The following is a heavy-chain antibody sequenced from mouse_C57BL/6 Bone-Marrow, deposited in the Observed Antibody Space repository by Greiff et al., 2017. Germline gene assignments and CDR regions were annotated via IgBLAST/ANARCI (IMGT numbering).Heavy chain of an antibody. CDR3: ARWDYYGSTWYFDV. J-gene: IGHJ1*03. D-gene: IGHD1-1*01. V-gene: IGHV1-64*01. CDR2: IHPNSGST. CDR1: GYTFTSYW. Sequence: VQLQQPGAELVKPGASVKLSCKASGYTFTSYWMHWVKQRPGQGLEWIGMIHPNSGSTNYNEKFKSKATLTVDKSSSTAYMQLSSLTSDDSAVYYCARWDYYGSTWYFDVWGTGTTVTVSS.